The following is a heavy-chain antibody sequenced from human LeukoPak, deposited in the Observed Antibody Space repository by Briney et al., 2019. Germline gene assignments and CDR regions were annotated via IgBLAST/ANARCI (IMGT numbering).Heavy chain of an antibody. CDR2: ISSSSSTI. CDR1: GFTFSSYS. J-gene: IGHJ3*02. Sequence: GGSLRLSCAASGFTFSSYSMNWVRQAPGKGLEWVSYISSSSSTIYCADSVKGRFTISRDNAKNSLYLQMNSLRAEDTAVYYCASIQAADKVDDAFDIWGQGTMVTVSS. V-gene: IGHV3-48*01. D-gene: IGHD2-15*01. CDR3: ASIQAADKVDDAFDI.